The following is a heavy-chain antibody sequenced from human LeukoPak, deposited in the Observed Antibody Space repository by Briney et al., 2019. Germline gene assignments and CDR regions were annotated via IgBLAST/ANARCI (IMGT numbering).Heavy chain of an antibody. CDR3: AKDRGPSSGYSLPDY. CDR1: GFTFDDYA. V-gene: IGHV3-9*01. CDR2: ISWNSGSI. D-gene: IGHD3-22*01. Sequence: RGGSLRLSCAASGFTFDDYAMHWVRQAPGKGLEWVSGISWNSGSIGYADSVKGRFTISRDNAKNSLYLQMNSLRAEDTALYYCAKDRGPSSGYSLPDYWGQGTLVTVSS. J-gene: IGHJ4*02.